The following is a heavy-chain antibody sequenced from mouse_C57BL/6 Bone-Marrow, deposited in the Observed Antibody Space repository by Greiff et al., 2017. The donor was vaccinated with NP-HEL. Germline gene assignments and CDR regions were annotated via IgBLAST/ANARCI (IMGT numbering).Heavy chain of an antibody. D-gene: IGHD1-1*01. CDR2: ISSGSSTI. J-gene: IGHJ4*01. CDR3: ARGRIYYGRGVGY. V-gene: IGHV5-17*01. Sequence: EVKLVESGGGLVKPGGSLKLSCAASGFTFSDYGMHWVRQAPEKGLEWVAYISSGSSTIYYADTVKGRFTISRDNAKNTLFLQMTSLRSEDTAMYYCARGRIYYGRGVGYWGQGTSVTVSS. CDR1: GFTFSDYG.